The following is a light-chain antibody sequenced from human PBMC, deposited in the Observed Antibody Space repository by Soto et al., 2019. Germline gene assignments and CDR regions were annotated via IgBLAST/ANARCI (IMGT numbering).Light chain of an antibody. V-gene: IGLV2-8*01. CDR2: EVN. CDR3: NSYAGSNVYV. Sequence: QSALTQPPSASGSPGQSVTISCTGTSSDIGGYNSVSWYQQHPGKAPRLMIYEVNKRPSGVPDRFSGSKSGYTASLTVSGLQAEDEADYYCNSYAGSNVYVFGTGTKLTVL. J-gene: IGLJ1*01. CDR1: SSDIGGYNS.